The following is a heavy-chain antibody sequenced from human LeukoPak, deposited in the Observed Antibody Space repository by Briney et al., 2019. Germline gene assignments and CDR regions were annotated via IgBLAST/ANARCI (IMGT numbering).Heavy chain of an antibody. CDR3: ARDRCSSTSCYQDDAFDI. V-gene: IGHV3-33*01. D-gene: IGHD2-2*01. Sequence: GGSLRLSCAASGFTFSSYGMHWVRQAPGKGLEWVAVIWYAGSNKYYADSVKGRYTISRDNSKNTLYLQMNSLRAEDTAVYYCARDRCSSTSCYQDDAFDIWGQGTMVTVSS. CDR1: GFTFSSYG. J-gene: IGHJ3*02. CDR2: IWYAGSNK.